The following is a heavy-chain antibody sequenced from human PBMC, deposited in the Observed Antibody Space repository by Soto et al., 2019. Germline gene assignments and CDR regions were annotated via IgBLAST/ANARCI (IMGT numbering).Heavy chain of an antibody. CDR1: GYTFTIFD. D-gene: IGHD6-19*01. CDR2: IKAANAYA. Sequence: QVQLVQSGAEVKKPGTSVKVSCQTSGYTFTIFDMHWVRQAPGQSLEWRGWIKAANAYAVYSGNLQGRVTFTRDTSARTGYMDVISLRYEDTAVYYCVVSRGWWSFEYWGQGTLVTVSS. J-gene: IGHJ4*02. CDR3: VVSRGWWSFEY. V-gene: IGHV1-3*01.